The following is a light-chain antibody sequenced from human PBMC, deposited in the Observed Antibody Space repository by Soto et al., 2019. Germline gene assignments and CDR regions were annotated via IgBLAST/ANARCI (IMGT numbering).Light chain of an antibody. CDR3: QQRSDWPLT. Sequence: EIVLRQSPATLAVSPGERATLSRGASQSVSSNLAWYQQKPGRAPRLLIYGASTRATGMPARFSGSGSGTDFTLTISSLEPEDFAVYYCQQRSDWPLTFGQGTRLEN. J-gene: IGKJ5*01. CDR1: QSVSSN. CDR2: GAS. V-gene: IGKV3-11*01.